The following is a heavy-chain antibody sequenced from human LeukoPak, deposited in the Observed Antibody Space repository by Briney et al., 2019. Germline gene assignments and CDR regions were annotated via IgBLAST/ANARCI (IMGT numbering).Heavy chain of an antibody. J-gene: IGHJ3*02. CDR1: GFTVSSNH. V-gene: IGHV3-66*01. Sequence: GGSLRLSCAASGFTVSSNHMTWVRQAPGKGLEWVSVIYSGGSIYYADSVKGRFTISRDNSKNTLYLQMNGLRAEDTAVYYCARYLTGWSSAFDIWGQGTMVTVSS. CDR2: IYSGGSI. D-gene: IGHD6-19*01. CDR3: ARYLTGWSSAFDI.